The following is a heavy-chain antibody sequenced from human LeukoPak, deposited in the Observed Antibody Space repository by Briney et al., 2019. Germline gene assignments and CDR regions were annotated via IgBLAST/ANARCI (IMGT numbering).Heavy chain of an antibody. CDR2: IIPIFGTA. D-gene: IGHD2-2*01. Sequence: SSVKVACLSSGGTFSRYALSWVRQAPGQGLEWMRGIIPIFGTANYAQKFQGRGTITADKSTSTAYRERSSLRSEVTAVYYCARGGVVPAASDWFDPWGQGTLVAASS. CDR1: GGTFSRYA. V-gene: IGHV1-69*06. J-gene: IGHJ5*02. CDR3: ARGGVVPAASDWFDP.